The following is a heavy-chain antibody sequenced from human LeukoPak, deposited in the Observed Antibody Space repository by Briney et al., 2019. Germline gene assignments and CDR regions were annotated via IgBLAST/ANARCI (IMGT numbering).Heavy chain of an antibody. Sequence: SSETLSLTCAVSGGSISSGGYSWSWIRQHPGKGLEWIGYIYYSGSTYYNPSLKSRVTISVDTSKNQFSLKLSSVTAADTAVYYCARAAPGAGWEQLFPSLHFDYWGQGTLVTVSS. CDR3: ARAAPGAGWEQLFPSLHFDY. V-gene: IGHV4-31*11. CDR1: GGSISSGGYS. D-gene: IGHD6-13*01. CDR2: IYYSGST. J-gene: IGHJ4*02.